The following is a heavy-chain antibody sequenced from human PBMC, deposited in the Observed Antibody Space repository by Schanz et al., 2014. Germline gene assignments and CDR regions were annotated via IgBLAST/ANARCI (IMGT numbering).Heavy chain of an antibody. V-gene: IGHV1-69*02. CDR3: ASSGAGYSSSWDFDY. J-gene: IGHJ4*02. D-gene: IGHD6-13*01. Sequence: QVQLVQSGAEVKKPGSSVKVSCKASRSTFSSYTISWVRQAPGQGLEWMGRIISILGIANYAQKFQGRVTITADKSTFTAYMDVSSLRSEDTAVYYCASSGAGYSSSWDFDYWGQGTLVTVSS. CDR1: RSTFSSYT. CDR2: IISILGIA.